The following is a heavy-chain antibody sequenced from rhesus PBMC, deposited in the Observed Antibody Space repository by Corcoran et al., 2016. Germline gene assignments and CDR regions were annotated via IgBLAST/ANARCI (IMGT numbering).Heavy chain of an antibody. J-gene: IGHJ4*01. Sequence: EVQLLESGGGLAKPGGSLRLSCAASGCTFSVFWINWCRPGPGKGLEWVSAINSGGGSTYYADSVKGRFTISRDNSKNTLSLQMNSLRAEDTAVYYCAKGGDYDISSRPFDYWGQGVLVTVSS. D-gene: IGHD3-40*01. CDR3: AKGGDYDISSRPFDY. CDR1: GCTFSVFW. CDR2: INSGGGST. V-gene: IGHV3S25*01.